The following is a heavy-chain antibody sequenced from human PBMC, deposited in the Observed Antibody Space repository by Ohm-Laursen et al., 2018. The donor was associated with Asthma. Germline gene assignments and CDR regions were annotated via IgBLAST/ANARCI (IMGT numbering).Heavy chain of an antibody. CDR1: GFAFSNYA. D-gene: IGHD3-16*01. CDR3: ARDRFVTTFPYYYYYYGMDV. J-gene: IGHJ6*02. Sequence: SLRLSCAASGFAFSNYAVSWVRQAPGKGLEWVAVISYDGSNKYYADSVKGRFTISRDNSKNTLYLQMNSLRAEDTAVYYCARDRFVTTFPYYYYYYGMDVWGQGTTVTVSS. V-gene: IGHV3-30*19. CDR2: ISYDGSNK.